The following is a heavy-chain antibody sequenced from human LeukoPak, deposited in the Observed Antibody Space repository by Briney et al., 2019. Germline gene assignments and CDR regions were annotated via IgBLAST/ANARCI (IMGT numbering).Heavy chain of an antibody. CDR3: AKTPGELWSWYDY. CDR1: GFTFSTYG. V-gene: IGHV3-33*03. J-gene: IGHJ4*02. D-gene: IGHD5-18*01. Sequence: GESLRLSCAASGFTFSTYGMHWVRQAPGKGLEWLAVIWYDGSNIYYADSLKGRFAISRDNARNSLYLEMNSLRAEDTAIYYCAKTPGELWSWYDYWGQGTLVTVSS. CDR2: IWYDGSNI.